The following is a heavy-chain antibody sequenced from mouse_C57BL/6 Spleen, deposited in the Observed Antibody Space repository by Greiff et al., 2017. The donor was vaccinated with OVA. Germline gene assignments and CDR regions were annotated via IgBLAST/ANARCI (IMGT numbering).Heavy chain of an antibody. J-gene: IGHJ4*01. D-gene: IGHD2-5*01. CDR2: ISYDGSN. CDR3: ARVSYYSNYEGAMDY. V-gene: IGHV3-6*01. CDR1: GYSITSGYY. Sequence: EVQLQESGPGLVKPSQSLSLTCSVTGYSITSGYYWNWIRQFPGNKLEWMGYISYDGSNNYNPSLKNRISITRDTSKNQFFLKLNSVTTEDTATYYCARVSYYSNYEGAMDYWGQGTSVTVSS.